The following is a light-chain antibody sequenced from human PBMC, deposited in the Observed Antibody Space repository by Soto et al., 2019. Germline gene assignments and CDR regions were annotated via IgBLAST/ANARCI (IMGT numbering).Light chain of an antibody. Sequence: DIVLTQSPGTLSLSPGESVTLSCRASHSVSSSHLAWYQQKPGQAPRLFIYGASSRASGIPDRFSGSGSGTDFTLTISRLQPEDFAVYSCQHYDTSLTFGGGTKVEIK. V-gene: IGKV3-20*01. CDR3: QHYDTSLT. J-gene: IGKJ4*01. CDR1: HSVSSSH. CDR2: GAS.